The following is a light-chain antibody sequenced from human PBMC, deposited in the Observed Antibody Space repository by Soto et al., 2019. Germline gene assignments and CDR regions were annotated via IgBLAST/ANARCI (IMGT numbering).Light chain of an antibody. J-gene: IGKJ1*01. CDR1: QGIKNY. CDR3: QKYNGAQWM. V-gene: IGKV1-27*01. Sequence: DIQMTQSPSSLSASVGDRVTIACRASQGIKNYLVWYQQKPGKVPKLLIYAASTLQSGVPSRFSGSGSGTDFTLTISSLRPEDVATYYCQKYNGAQWMFGQGTKEAIK. CDR2: AAS.